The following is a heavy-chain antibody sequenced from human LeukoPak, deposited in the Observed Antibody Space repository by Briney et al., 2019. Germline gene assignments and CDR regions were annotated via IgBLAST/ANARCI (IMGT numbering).Heavy chain of an antibody. CDR1: GASINTGSYY. CDR3: ARVTSALFHY. Sequence: SETLSLTSTVSGASINTGSYYWGWIRQPPGKGLEWIGSIYYNGNTQSNPSLTSRVTISLDTSKNQFSLKLSSVTAADTAVYYCARVTSALFHYWGRGTLVTVSS. CDR2: IYYNGNT. V-gene: IGHV4-39*07. J-gene: IGHJ4*02.